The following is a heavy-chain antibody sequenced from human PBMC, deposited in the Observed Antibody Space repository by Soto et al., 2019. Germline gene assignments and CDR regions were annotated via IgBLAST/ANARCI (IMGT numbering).Heavy chain of an antibody. CDR1: GFTFSSYS. V-gene: IGHV3-21*01. J-gene: IGHJ4*02. Sequence: LRLSCAASGFTFSSYSMNWVRQAPGKGLEWVSSISSSSSYIYYADSVKGRFTISRDNAKNSLYLQMNSLRAEDTAVYYCARDGIGDSYPWYWGQGTLVTVSS. CDR3: ARDGIGDSYPWY. D-gene: IGHD2-21*02. CDR2: ISSSSSYI.